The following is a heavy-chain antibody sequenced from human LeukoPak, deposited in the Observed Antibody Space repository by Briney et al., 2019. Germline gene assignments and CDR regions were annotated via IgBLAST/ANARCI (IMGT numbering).Heavy chain of an antibody. CDR1: GYTFTGYY. CDR3: ARGVVLWGAFDI. V-gene: IGHV1-2*02. Sequence: ASVKVSCTASGYTFTGYYMHWVRQAPGQGLEWMGWINPDSGGTNYAQKFQGRVTMTRDTSISTAYMELSRLRSDDTAVYYCARGVVLWGAFDIWGQGTMVTVSS. J-gene: IGHJ3*02. CDR2: INPDSGGT. D-gene: IGHD2-15*01.